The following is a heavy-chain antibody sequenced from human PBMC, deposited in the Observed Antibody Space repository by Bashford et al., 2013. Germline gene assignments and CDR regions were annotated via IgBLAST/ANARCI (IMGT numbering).Heavy chain of an antibody. CDR3: ATRYAGATXFDY. Sequence: ASVKVSCKVSGYTLTELSMHWVRQAPGKGLEWMGGFDPEDGETIYAQKFQGRVTMTEDTSTDTAYMELSSLRSEDTAVYYCATRYAGATXFDYVGPGNPGHRLL. V-gene: IGHV1-24*01. CDR2: FDPEDGET. D-gene: IGHD1-26*01. J-gene: IGHJ4*02. CDR1: GYTLTELS.